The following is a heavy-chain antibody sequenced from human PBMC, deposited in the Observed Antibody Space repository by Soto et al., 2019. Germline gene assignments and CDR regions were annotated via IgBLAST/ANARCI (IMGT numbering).Heavy chain of an antibody. CDR2: IIGYNGNT. Sequence: QVHLVQSGAEVKKPGASVKVSCKASGYTFTSDGISWVRPAPGQGLEWMGWIIGYNGNTIYAQNLQGRVTMTTDTSTSTADMELRSLRSDDTAVYYCASGADGYSWGQGTLVTVSS. J-gene: IGHJ4*02. V-gene: IGHV1-18*01. CDR3: ASGADGYS. D-gene: IGHD3-10*01. CDR1: GYTFTSDG.